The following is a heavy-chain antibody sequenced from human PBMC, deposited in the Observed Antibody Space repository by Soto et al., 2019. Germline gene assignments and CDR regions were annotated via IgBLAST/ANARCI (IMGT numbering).Heavy chain of an antibody. Sequence: ASVKVSCKTSGYPFTSYGINWVRQAPGQGPEWMGWISAYNGKTGYTQKFQGRVTMTTDTSTSTAYMELRSLRSDDTAVYYCARDRLIAVTGLLHYWGQGTLVTVSS. D-gene: IGHD6-19*01. V-gene: IGHV1-18*01. CDR3: ARDRLIAVTGLLHY. CDR1: GYPFTSYG. J-gene: IGHJ4*02. CDR2: ISAYNGKT.